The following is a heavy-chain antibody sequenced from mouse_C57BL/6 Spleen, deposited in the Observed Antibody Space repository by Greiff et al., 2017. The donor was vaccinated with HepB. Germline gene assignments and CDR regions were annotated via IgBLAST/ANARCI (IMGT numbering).Heavy chain of an antibody. CDR1: GYTFTSYW. J-gene: IGHJ2*01. CDR3: AINWDEYYFDY. CDR2: INPSSGYT. D-gene: IGHD4-1*01. V-gene: IGHV1-7*01. Sequence: QVQLKESGAELAKPGASVKLSCKASGYTFTSYWMHWVKQRPGQGLEWIGYINPSSGYTKYNQKFKDKATLTADKSSSTAYMQLSSLTYEDSAVYYCAINWDEYYFDYWGQGTTLTVSS.